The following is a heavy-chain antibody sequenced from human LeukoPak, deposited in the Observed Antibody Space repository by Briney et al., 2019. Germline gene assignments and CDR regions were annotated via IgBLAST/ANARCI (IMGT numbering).Heavy chain of an antibody. CDR3: ARDRGGYSYGFDY. Sequence: GGSLRLSCTASGFNFGSDAMHWVRQAPGKGLEWVAVISYDGSNKYYADSVKGRFTISRDNSKNTLYLQMNSLRAEDTAVYYCARDRGGYSYGFDYWGQGTLVTVSS. CDR1: GFNFGSDA. J-gene: IGHJ4*02. CDR2: ISYDGSNK. V-gene: IGHV3-30*19. D-gene: IGHD5-18*01.